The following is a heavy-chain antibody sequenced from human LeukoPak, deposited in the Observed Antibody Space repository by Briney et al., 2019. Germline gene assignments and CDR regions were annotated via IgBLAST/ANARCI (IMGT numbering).Heavy chain of an antibody. D-gene: IGHD3-3*01. CDR1: GGSISSSSYY. CDR2: IYYSGST. V-gene: IGHV4-39*01. CDR3: ARHLPGSYDFWSDHMGYFDY. J-gene: IGHJ4*02. Sequence: SETLSLTCTVSGGSISSSSYYWGWIRQPPGKGLEWIGSIYYSGSTYYNPSLKSRVTISVDTPKNQFSLKLSSVTAADTAVYYCARHLPGSYDFWSDHMGYFDYWGQGTLVTVSS.